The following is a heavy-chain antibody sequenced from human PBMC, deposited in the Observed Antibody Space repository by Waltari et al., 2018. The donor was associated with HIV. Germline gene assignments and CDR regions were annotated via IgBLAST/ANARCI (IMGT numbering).Heavy chain of an antibody. Sequence: EVQLVESGGGLIERGGSLINSCAASGFTVSSNYMSWVSQAQGKGLEWVSVIYSGGSTYYADSVKGRFTISRDNSKNTLYLQMNSLRAEDTAVYYCARDFPYYYGMDVWGQGTTVTVSS. CDR3: ARDFPYYYGMDV. CDR2: IYSGGST. CDR1: GFTVSSNY. V-gene: IGHV3-53*01. J-gene: IGHJ6*02.